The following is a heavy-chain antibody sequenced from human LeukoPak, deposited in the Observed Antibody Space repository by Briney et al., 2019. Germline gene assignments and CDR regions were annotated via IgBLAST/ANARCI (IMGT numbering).Heavy chain of an antibody. CDR1: GYTFTSYG. CDR2: ISAYNGNT. D-gene: IGHD2-2*01. V-gene: IGHV1-18*04. CDR3: ARDMCSSTSCLFDY. J-gene: IGHJ4*02. Sequence: ASVKVSCKASGYTFTSYGTSLVRQAPGQGLEWMGWISAYNGNTNYAQKLQGRVTMTTDTSTSTAYMELRSLRSDDTAVYYCARDMCSSTSCLFDYWGQGTLVTVSS.